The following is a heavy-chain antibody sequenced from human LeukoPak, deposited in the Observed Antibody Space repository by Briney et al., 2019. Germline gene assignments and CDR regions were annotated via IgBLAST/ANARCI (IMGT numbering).Heavy chain of an antibody. D-gene: IGHD2-2*01. CDR2: INPNNGGT. V-gene: IGHV1-2*02. Sequence: GASVKVSCKASGYRFTDYYVHWVRQAPGQGLEWMGWINPNNGGTNYAQKFHGRVTMTRDTSITTAYMELNRLTSDDTAVFHCARELGFCSSSSCPLYHYWGQGTLVTVSS. CDR3: ARELGFCSSSSCPLYHY. CDR1: GYRFTDYY. J-gene: IGHJ4*02.